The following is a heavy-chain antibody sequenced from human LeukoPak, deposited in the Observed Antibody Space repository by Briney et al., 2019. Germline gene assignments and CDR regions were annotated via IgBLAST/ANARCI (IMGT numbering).Heavy chain of an antibody. CDR2: ISCNGGST. CDR1: GFTFNSYP. V-gene: IGHV3-64D*06. Sequence: GGSLRLSCSASGFTFNSYPVHWVRQARGKGLEYVSGISCNGGSTYYADSVRGRFTISRDNSKHTLYLQMSSLRAEDTAVYYCVKESGFMVAPNSAFDIWGQGTMVTVSS. D-gene: IGHD4/OR15-4a*01. J-gene: IGHJ3*02. CDR3: VKESGFMVAPNSAFDI.